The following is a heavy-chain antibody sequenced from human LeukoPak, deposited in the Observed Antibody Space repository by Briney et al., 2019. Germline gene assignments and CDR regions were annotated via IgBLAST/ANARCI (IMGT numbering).Heavy chain of an antibody. V-gene: IGHV1-24*01. J-gene: IGHJ4*02. CDR1: GYTLTELS. D-gene: IGHD5-24*01. CDR2: FDPEDGET. CDR3: ATTPGLQFLFDY. Sequence: ASVKVSCKVSGYTLTELSMHWVRQAPGKGLEWMGGFDPEDGETIYAQKFQGRVTMTEDTSTDTAYMELSSLRSEDTAVYYCATTPGLQFLFDYWGQGTLVTVSS.